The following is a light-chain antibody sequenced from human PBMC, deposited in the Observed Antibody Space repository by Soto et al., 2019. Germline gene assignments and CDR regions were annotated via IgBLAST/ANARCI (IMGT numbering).Light chain of an antibody. CDR2: DDN. J-gene: IGLJ1*01. Sequence: SYELTQPPSVSVAPGQTARITCGGNNIGSKSVHWFQQKPGQAPVLVVYDDNDRPSGIPERFSGSNSGNTATLTISRVEGRDVTDYYCELWDSSSDHFVFGTGTKVTVL. V-gene: IGLV3-21*02. CDR3: ELWDSSSDHFV. CDR1: NIGSKS.